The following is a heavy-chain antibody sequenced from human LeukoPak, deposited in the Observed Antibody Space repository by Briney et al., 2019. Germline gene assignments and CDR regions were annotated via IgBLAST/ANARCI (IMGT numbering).Heavy chain of an antibody. J-gene: IGHJ3*02. Sequence: SETLSLTCDVSGYSISSGYFWGWIRQPPGKGLQWIGSIYHSGSTYYNPSLKSRVTISVDTSKNQFSLKLSSVTAADTAVYYCARVGPRYNWNEDGFDIWGQGTMVTVSS. D-gene: IGHD1-1*01. CDR1: GYSISSGYF. V-gene: IGHV4-38-2*01. CDR3: ARVGPRYNWNEDGFDI. CDR2: IYHSGST.